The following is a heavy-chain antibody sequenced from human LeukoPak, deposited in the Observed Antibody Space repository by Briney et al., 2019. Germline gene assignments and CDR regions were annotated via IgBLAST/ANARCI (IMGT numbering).Heavy chain of an antibody. J-gene: IGHJ4*02. CDR1: GFTFSSYA. V-gene: IGHV3-23*01. CDR3: AKRGGGVTPFHY. CDR2: ISGSVGST. D-gene: IGHD2-21*02. Sequence: GGSLRLSCAASGFTFSSYAMSWVRHAPGEGLEWVSAISGSVGSTYYADSVKGRFTTSRDNSKNTLYLQTNALRAEDTAVYYCAKRGGGVTPFHYWGQGTLVTVSS.